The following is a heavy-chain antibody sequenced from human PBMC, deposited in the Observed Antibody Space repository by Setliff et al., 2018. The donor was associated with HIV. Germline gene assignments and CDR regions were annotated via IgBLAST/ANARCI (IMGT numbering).Heavy chain of an antibody. V-gene: IGHV3-23*01. J-gene: IGHJ4*02. CDR3: ARGEPSILIEPAAFFDY. CDR1: GFSFRSYA. D-gene: IGHD2-2*01. CDR2: ISGSGDIT. Sequence: PGESLKISCAASGFSFRSYAVSWVRQAPGKGLEWVSVISGSGDITYYRESVKGRFTISRDNAKNSLYLQMNSLRAEDTAVYYCARGEPSILIEPAAFFDYWGQGTLVTVSS.